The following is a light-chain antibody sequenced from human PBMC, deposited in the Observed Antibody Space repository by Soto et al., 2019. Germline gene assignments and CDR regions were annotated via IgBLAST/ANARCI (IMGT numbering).Light chain of an antibody. V-gene: IGLV1-44*01. CDR3: AAWHDSLNGWV. CDR2: RND. J-gene: IGLJ3*02. CDR1: SSNIGSNT. Sequence: QSVLTQPPSASGTPGQRVTISCSGSSSNIGSNTVNWYQHLPGTAPKLLIYRNDQRPSGVSDRFSGSKSGTSASLAISGLQYEDEADYYCAAWHDSLNGWVFGGGTKLTVL.